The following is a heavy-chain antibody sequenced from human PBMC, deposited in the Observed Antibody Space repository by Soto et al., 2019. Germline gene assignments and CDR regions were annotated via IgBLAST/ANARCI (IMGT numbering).Heavy chain of an antibody. V-gene: IGHV4-31*03. D-gene: IGHD3-22*01. CDR1: GGSISSGGYY. CDR2: IYYSGST. J-gene: IGHJ4*02. CDR3: SGGSGYYYFDY. Sequence: QVQLQESGPGLVKPSQTLSLTCTVSGGSISSGGYYWSWIRQHPGKGLEWIGYIYYSGSTYYNPSLKSRVTISVDTSKNQFSLKLSSMTAADTAVYYCSGGSGYYYFDYWGQGTLVTVSS.